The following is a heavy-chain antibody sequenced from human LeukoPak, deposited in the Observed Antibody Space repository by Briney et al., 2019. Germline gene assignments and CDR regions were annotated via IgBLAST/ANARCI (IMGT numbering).Heavy chain of an antibody. CDR1: GYTFTSYG. CDR2: IIPILGIA. CDR3: ARDCKDVSPITIFGVVTPNDAFDI. V-gene: IGHV1-69*04. D-gene: IGHD3-3*01. J-gene: IGHJ3*02. Sequence: ASVKVSCKASGYTFTSYGISWVRQAPGQGLEWMGRIIPILGIANYAQKFQGRVTSTADKSTSTAYMELSSLRSEDTAVYYCARDCKDVSPITIFGVVTPNDAFDIWGQGTMVTVSS.